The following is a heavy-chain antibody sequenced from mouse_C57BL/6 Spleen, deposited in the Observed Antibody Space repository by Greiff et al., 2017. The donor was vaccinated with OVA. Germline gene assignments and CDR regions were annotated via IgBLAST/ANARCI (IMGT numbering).Heavy chain of an antibody. CDR3: AREFITTVVEEGYFDV. CDR1: GYSITSGYY. CDR2: ISYDGSN. D-gene: IGHD1-1*01. J-gene: IGHJ1*03. Sequence: EVQLQESGPGLVKPSQSLSLTCSVTGYSITSGYYWNWIRQFPGNKLEWMGYISYDGSNNYNPSLKNRISITRDTSKNQFFLKLNSVTTEDTATYYCAREFITTVVEEGYFDVWGTGTTVTVSS. V-gene: IGHV3-6*01.